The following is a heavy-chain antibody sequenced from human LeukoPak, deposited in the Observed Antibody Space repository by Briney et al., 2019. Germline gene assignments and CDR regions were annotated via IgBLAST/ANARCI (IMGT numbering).Heavy chain of an antibody. J-gene: IGHJ4*02. D-gene: IGHD6-6*01. Sequence: PGGSLRLSCAASGFTFSDYYMSWIRQAPGKGLEWVSYISGSGTTIHYADSVKGRFTISRDNAKNSLYLQMNSLRAEDAAVYYCARVTSIQAGFYNYWGQGILVIVSS. CDR3: ARVTSIQAGFYNY. V-gene: IGHV3-11*01. CDR2: ISGSGTTI. CDR1: GFTFSDYY.